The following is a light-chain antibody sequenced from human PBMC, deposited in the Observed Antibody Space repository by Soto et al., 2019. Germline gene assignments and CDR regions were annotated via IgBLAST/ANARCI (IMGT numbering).Light chain of an antibody. CDR2: DAS. CDR3: QQYNSFWT. CDR1: QSISSW. Sequence: DIQMTQSPSTLSASVGDRVTITCRASQSISSWLAWYQQKPGKAPKLLIYDASYLERGVPSRFSGSGSGTEFTLTISSLQPDDLATYYCQQYNSFWTFGQGNKVEI. J-gene: IGKJ1*01. V-gene: IGKV1-5*01.